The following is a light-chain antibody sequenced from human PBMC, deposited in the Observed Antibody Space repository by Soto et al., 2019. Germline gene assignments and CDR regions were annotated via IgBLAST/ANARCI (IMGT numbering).Light chain of an antibody. J-gene: IGKJ1*01. CDR2: DAS. CDR1: QSVSRN. CDR3: QQRYNWPPT. V-gene: IGKV3-11*01. Sequence: EIVMTQSPATPAVSPGERATLSCRASQSVSRNLAWYQQKPGQAPRLLIYDASNRATGIPARFTGSGSETDFTLTINSLEPEDFALYYCQQRYNWPPTFGQGTKVDIK.